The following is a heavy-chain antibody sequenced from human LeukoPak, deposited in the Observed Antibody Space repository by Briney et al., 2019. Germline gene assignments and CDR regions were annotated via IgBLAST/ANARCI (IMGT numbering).Heavy chain of an antibody. V-gene: IGHV2-70*11. D-gene: IGHD3-22*01. CDR1: GFSLSTSGMC. Sequence: SGPTLVNPTQTLTLTCTFSGFSLSTSGMCASWIRQPPGKALEWLARIDWDDDKYYSTSLKTRLTISKDTSKNQVVLTMTNMDPVDTATYYCARMVYDTKNFDYWGQGTLVTVSS. CDR3: ARMVYDTKNFDY. CDR2: IDWDDDK. J-gene: IGHJ4*02.